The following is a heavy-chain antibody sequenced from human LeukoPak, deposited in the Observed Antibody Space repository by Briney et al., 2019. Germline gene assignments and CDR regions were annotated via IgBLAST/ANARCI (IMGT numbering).Heavy chain of an antibody. D-gene: IGHD5-18*01. CDR3: ARTTEGGYTYNYFYYYYMDV. J-gene: IGHJ6*03. Sequence: PSETLSLTCTVSGGSISSFQWSWIRQPPGKGLEWIGYIYYSGSTNYNPSLKSRISISVDTSKNQFSLKLSSVTAADTAVYYCARTTEGGYTYNYFYYYYMDVWGKGTTVTISS. CDR2: IYYSGST. V-gene: IGHV4-59*01. CDR1: GGSISSFQ.